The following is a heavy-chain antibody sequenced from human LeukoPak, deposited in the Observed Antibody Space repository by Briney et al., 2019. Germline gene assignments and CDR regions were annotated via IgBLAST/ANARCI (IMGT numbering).Heavy chain of an antibody. D-gene: IGHD6-19*01. J-gene: IGHJ4*02. Sequence: SETLSLTCTVYGGSISSYYWSWIRQPPGKGLEWIGYIYYSGSTNYNPSLKSRVTISVDTSKNQFSLKLSSVTAADTAVYYCARVELLGSSGWPFDYWGQGTLVTVSS. V-gene: IGHV4-59*01. CDR2: IYYSGST. CDR3: ARVELLGSSGWPFDY. CDR1: GGSISSYY.